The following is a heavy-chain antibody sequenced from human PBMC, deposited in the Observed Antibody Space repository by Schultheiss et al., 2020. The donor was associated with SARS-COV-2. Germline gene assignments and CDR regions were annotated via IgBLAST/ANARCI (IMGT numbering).Heavy chain of an antibody. CDR1: GFTFSSYA. CDR2: ISGSGGIT. J-gene: IGHJ3*02. CDR3: AKDRVAWELPIDAFDI. Sequence: GGSLRLSCSASGFTFSSYAMSWVRQAPGKGLEWVSAISGSGGITYYADSVKGRFTISRDNSKNTLYLQMSSLRAEDTAVYYCAKDRVAWELPIDAFDIWGQGTMVTVSS. V-gene: IGHV3-23*01. D-gene: IGHD1-26*01.